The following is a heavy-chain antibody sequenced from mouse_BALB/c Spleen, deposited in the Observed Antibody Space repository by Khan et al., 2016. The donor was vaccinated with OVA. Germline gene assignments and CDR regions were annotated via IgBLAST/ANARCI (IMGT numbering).Heavy chain of an antibody. Sequence: QVQLKQSGPELKKPGETVKISCKASGYTFTNYGMNWVTQAPGKGLKWMGWINTYTGEPTYADDFQGRFVFSLETSASTAYLQISNLKNEDMTTYFCARISSYWYSDVWGAGTTVTVSS. CDR2: INTYTGEP. J-gene: IGHJ1*01. CDR3: ARISSYWYSDV. CDR1: GYTFTNYG. V-gene: IGHV9-1*02. D-gene: IGHD6-2*01.